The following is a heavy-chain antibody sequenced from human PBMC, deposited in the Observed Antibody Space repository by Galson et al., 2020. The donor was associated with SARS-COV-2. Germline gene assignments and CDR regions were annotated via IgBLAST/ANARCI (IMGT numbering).Heavy chain of an antibody. J-gene: IGHJ4*02. D-gene: IGHD2-21*02. CDR2: VSGNGGNT. CDR3: AKEAFYAVVTATINFDK. V-gene: IGHV3-23*01. Sequence: GGSLRLSCAASGFTFSEYAMSWVRQAPGKGLEWVASVSGNGGNTYYASSVKGRFTISRDNSKNTLSLQMTSLRAEDTAVYYCAKEAFYAVVTATINFDKWGQGTLVTVSS. CDR1: GFTFSEYA.